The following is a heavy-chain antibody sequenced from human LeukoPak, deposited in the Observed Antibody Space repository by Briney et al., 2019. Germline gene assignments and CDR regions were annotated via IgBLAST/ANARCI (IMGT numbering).Heavy chain of an antibody. D-gene: IGHD2-15*01. V-gene: IGHV4-28*01. CDR2: IFYSGST. J-gene: IGHJ4*02. CDR3: ARVGYCSGGSCSGFDY. CDR1: GYSSSSSNW. Sequence: SETLSCTGAGAGYSSSSSNWWGWIRRPPGKGMEWIGYIFYSGSTSYNPSLKSRVTMSVDTSKTQFSLKLSSVTAVDTAVYYCARVGYCSGGSCSGFDYWGQGTLVTVSS.